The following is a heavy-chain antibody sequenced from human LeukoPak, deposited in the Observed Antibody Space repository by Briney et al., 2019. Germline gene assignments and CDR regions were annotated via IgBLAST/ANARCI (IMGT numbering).Heavy chain of an antibody. CDR3: ARGGLSIAARPGDFRH. V-gene: IGHV4-34*01. J-gene: IGHJ1*01. CDR2: INHSGST. D-gene: IGHD6-6*01. Sequence: PSETLSLTCAVYGGSFSGYYWSWIRQPPGKGLEWIGEINHSGSTNYNPSLKSRVTISVDTSKNQFSLKLSSVTAADTAVYYCARGGLSIAARPGDFRHWGQGTLVTVSS. CDR1: GGSFSGYY.